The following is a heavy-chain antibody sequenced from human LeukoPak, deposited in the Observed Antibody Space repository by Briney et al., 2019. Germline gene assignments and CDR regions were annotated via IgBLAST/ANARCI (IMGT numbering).Heavy chain of an antibody. CDR2: ISSGGNIE. V-gene: IGHV3-48*03. CDR1: GFSFSSSQ. Sequence: GGSLRLSCAASGFSFSSSQMNWVRQAPGKGPEWVSHISSGGNIEYYADSVRGRFTMSRDNAKNLVYLQMNSLRDEDTAVYYCARDTVNGPFVISLDYWGQGALVTVSS. CDR3: ARDTVNGPFVISLDY. J-gene: IGHJ4*02. D-gene: IGHD2-8*01.